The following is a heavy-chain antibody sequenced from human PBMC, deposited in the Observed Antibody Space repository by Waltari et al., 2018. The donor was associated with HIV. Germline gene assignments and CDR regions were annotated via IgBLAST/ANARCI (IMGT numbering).Heavy chain of an antibody. CDR1: GITVSSPH. J-gene: IGHJ3*02. CDR3: ARVDRAGTTSGWDVFDI. Sequence: EVQLVASGGGLVRPGGSLRRSCADLGITVSSPHMGWVRQTPGKGLEYVSVMYSGGTTHYADSVNGRFTISRDSSKSALYLQMNTLRAEDTALYYCARVDRAGTTSGWDVFDIWGQGTMVTVSS. D-gene: IGHD1-1*01. CDR2: MYSGGTT. V-gene: IGHV3-66*01.